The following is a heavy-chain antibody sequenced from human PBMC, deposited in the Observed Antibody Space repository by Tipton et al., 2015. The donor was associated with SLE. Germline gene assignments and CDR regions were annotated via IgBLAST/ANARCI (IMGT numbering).Heavy chain of an antibody. Sequence: QLVQSGPEVKKPGASVKVSCKVSGYTLTEFSMHWVRQAPGRGLEWMGGFDPEDAKRIYAQNFQGRITMTEDTSTDTAYMELSSLSSEDTAVYYCATDYTGSYSGLLYWGQGTLVTVSS. CDR2: FDPEDAKR. CDR1: GYTLTEFS. CDR3: ATDYTGSYSGLLY. V-gene: IGHV1-24*01. D-gene: IGHD1-26*01. J-gene: IGHJ4*02.